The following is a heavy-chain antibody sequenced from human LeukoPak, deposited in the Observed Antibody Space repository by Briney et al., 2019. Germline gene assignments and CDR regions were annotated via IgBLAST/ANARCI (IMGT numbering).Heavy chain of an antibody. V-gene: IGHV3-7*01. D-gene: IGHD1-7*01. J-gene: IGHJ4*02. CDR2: IKQDGTDK. CDR1: GFTFNTYW. CDR3: ARRISRNYRFDY. Sequence: PGGSLRLSCAASGFTFNTYWMSWVRQAPGKGLEWVANIKQDGTDKYYVDSVKGRFTISRDNAKNSLYLQMNSLRAEDTAVYYCARRISRNYRFDYWGQGTLVTVSS.